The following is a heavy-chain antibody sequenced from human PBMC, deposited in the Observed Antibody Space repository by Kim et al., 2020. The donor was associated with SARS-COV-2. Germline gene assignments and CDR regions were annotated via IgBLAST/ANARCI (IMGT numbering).Heavy chain of an antibody. Sequence: GGSLRHSCAASGFSFSSYGMHWVRQAPGKGLEWVAYISYDGSDKFYADSVKGRFTISRDNSNNTLSLQTNSLRAEDTAAFYCARGPVDPKDGWYFDVWGRGTLVTVSS. CDR1: GFSFSSYG. V-gene: IGHV3-33*01. J-gene: IGHJ2*01. CDR2: ISYDGSDK. D-gene: IGHD2-15*01. CDR3: ARGPVDPKDGWYFDV.